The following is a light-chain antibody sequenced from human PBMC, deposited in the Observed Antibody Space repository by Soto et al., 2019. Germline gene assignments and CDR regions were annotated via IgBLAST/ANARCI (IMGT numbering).Light chain of an antibody. CDR2: GAS. CDR3: QQYIDWPPYT. V-gene: IGKV3-15*01. Sequence: EVVLTQSPATLSVSPGERATLSCRARQTVSRSLAWYQQKPGQAPRLLIYGASTKATGIPRRFSGSGSVTEFTLPISSLQSEDFAVYYCQQYIDWPPYTFGEGTKVEIK. J-gene: IGKJ2*01. CDR1: QTVSRS.